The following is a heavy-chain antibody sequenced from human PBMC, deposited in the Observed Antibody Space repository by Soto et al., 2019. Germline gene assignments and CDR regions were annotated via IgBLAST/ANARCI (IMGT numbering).Heavy chain of an antibody. CDR3: ASRVTKYFQY. V-gene: IGHV3-23*01. D-gene: IGHD4-17*01. J-gene: IGHJ1*01. CDR1: GFTFSGYA. CDR2: ISGSGGTT. Sequence: EVQLLESGGGLVQPGGSPRLSCAASGFTFSGYAMSWVRQAPGRGLEWVSSISGSGGTTYYADSVKGRFTISRDNSKNTLYLQMNSLRAEDTAVYYCASRVTKYFQYWGQGTLVTVSS.